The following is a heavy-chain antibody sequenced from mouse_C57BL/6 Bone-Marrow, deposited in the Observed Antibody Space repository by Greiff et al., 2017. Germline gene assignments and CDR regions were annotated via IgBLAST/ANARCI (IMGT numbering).Heavy chain of an antibody. CDR3: VRNTVVAPRDS. Sequence: EVQRVESGGGLVQPKGSLKLSCAASGFSFNTYAMNWVRQAPGKGLEWVARIRSKSNNYATYYADSVKDRFTISRDDSESMLYLQMNNLQTEDTAMYYCVRNTVVAPRDSWGQGTSVTVSS. CDR1: GFSFNTYA. D-gene: IGHD1-1*01. V-gene: IGHV10-1*01. CDR2: IRSKSNNYAT. J-gene: IGHJ4*01.